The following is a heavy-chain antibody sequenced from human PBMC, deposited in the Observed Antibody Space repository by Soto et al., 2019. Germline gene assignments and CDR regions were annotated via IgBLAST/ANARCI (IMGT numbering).Heavy chain of an antibody. V-gene: IGHV4-59*01. D-gene: IGHD2-15*01. CDR3: ASGGTVVNGFDY. Sequence: QVQLQESGPGLVKPSETLSLTCTVSGGSISSYYWSWIRQPPGKGLEWIGYIYYSGSTNYNPSLKSRVTISVDTSKNQFSLKLTSVTAADTAVYYCASGGTVVNGFDYWGQGTLVTVSS. CDR2: IYYSGST. CDR1: GGSISSYY. J-gene: IGHJ4*02.